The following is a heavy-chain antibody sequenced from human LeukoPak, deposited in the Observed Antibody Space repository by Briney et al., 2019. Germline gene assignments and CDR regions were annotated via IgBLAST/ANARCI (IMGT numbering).Heavy chain of an antibody. D-gene: IGHD4-23*01. V-gene: IGHV4-61*02. CDR2: IYTSGST. Sequence: PSETLSLTCTVSGGSISSGSYYWSWIRQPAGKGLEWIGRIYTSGSTNYNPSLKSRVTISVDTSKNQFSLKLSSVTAADTAVYYCARLRWLTPYGMDVWGQGTTVTVSS. J-gene: IGHJ6*02. CDR3: ARLRWLTPYGMDV. CDR1: GGSISSGSYY.